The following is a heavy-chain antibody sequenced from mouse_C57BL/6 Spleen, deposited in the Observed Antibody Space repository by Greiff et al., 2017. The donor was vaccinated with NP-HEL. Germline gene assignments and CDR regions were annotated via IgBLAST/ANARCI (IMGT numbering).Heavy chain of an antibody. J-gene: IGHJ1*03. V-gene: IGHV1-82*01. D-gene: IGHD1-1*01. CDR2: IYPGDGDT. CDR1: GYAFSSSW. Sequence: QVQLQQSGPELVKPGASVKISCKASGYAFSSSWMNWVKQRPGKGLEWIGRIYPGDGDTNYNGKFKGKATLTADKSSSTAYMQLTSLTSEDSAVYSCANSQFITTAWYSDVWGTRTTVTVSS. CDR3: ANSQFITTAWYSDV.